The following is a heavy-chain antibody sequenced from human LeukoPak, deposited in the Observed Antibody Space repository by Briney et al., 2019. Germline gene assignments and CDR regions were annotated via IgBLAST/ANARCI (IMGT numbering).Heavy chain of an antibody. CDR3: ARDGGGEYSSGWYGYYYMDV. Sequence: SETLSLTCTVSGGSISSSSYYWGWIRQPPGTGLEWIGSIYYSGSTYYNPSLKSRVTISVDTSKNQFSLKLSSVTAADTAVYYCARDGGGEYSSGWYGYYYMDVWGKGTTVTVSS. CDR2: IYYSGST. CDR1: GGSISSSSYY. V-gene: IGHV4-39*07. J-gene: IGHJ6*03. D-gene: IGHD6-19*01.